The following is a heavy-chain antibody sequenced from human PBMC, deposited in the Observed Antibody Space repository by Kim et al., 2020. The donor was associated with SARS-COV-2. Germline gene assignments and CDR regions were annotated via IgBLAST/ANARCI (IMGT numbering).Heavy chain of an antibody. CDR3: ARDGPNYYDSSGYYTEYFQH. Sequence: GGSLRLSCAASGFTFSSYSMNWVRQAPGKGLEWVSSISSSSSYIYYADSVKGRFTISRDNAKNSLYLQMNSLRAEDTAVYYCARDGPNYYDSSGYYTEYFQHWGQGTLVTVSS. V-gene: IGHV3-21*01. D-gene: IGHD3-22*01. J-gene: IGHJ1*01. CDR2: ISSSSSYI. CDR1: GFTFSSYS.